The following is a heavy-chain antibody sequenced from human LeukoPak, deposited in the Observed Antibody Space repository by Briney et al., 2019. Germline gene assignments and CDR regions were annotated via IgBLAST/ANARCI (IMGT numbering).Heavy chain of an antibody. V-gene: IGHV3-23*01. Sequence: GGSLTLSCAASGFTFSSYAMTWVRQAPGKGLEWVSTISGSGVTTYYTDSVKGRFTISRDNSKNTLYLQMNSLRAEDTAVYYCAKDLTIVGATINFDYWGQGTLVTVSS. CDR1: GFTFSSYA. CDR3: AKDLTIVGATINFDY. D-gene: IGHD1-26*01. J-gene: IGHJ4*02. CDR2: ISGSGVTT.